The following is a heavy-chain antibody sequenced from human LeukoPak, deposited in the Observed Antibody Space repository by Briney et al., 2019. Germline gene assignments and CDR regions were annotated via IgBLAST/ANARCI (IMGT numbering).Heavy chain of an antibody. Sequence: PGGSLRLSCAASGFTFSSDWMSWVRQAPGKGLEWVANINQDGSERNYVDSVKGRFTISRDNAKSSVFLQMNRLGADATAVYYCATHSDWRLDYWGQGTLVSVSS. CDR1: GFTFSSDW. V-gene: IGHV3-7*01. CDR3: ATHSDWRLDY. J-gene: IGHJ4*02. CDR2: INQDGSER. D-gene: IGHD6-19*01.